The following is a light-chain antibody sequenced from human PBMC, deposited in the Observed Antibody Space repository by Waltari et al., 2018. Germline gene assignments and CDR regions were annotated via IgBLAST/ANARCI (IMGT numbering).Light chain of an antibody. CDR1: SSHIGAGYA. Sequence: QSVLTQPPSVSGAPGQRVTISCTGSSSHIGAGYAFHWYQQLPGTAPKPLIYGNSNRPSGVPDRFSGSKSGTSASLAITGLQAEDEADYYCQSYDSSLSGHVVFGGGTKLTVL. CDR2: GNS. V-gene: IGLV1-40*01. J-gene: IGLJ2*01. CDR3: QSYDSSLSGHVV.